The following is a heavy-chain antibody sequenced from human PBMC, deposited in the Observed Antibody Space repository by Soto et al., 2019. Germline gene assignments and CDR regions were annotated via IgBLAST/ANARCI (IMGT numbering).Heavy chain of an antibody. D-gene: IGHD3-10*01. J-gene: IGHJ6*03. V-gene: IGHV3-7*01. CDR2: IKQYGSEK. Sequence: EVQLVESGGGLVQPGRSLRLSCAASGFTFSRYWMSWVRQAPGKGLEWVANIKQYGSEKYYVDSVKGRFTISRENAKNSLYLQMNSLRAEDTAVYYCARESLWFGDRYYMDVWGKGTTVTVSS. CDR1: GFTFSRYW. CDR3: ARESLWFGDRYYMDV.